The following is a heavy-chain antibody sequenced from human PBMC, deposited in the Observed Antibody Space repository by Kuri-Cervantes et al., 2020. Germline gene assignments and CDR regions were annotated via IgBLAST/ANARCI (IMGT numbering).Heavy chain of an antibody. D-gene: IGHD5-18*01. J-gene: IGHJ3*02. CDR3: AKDTSMVPNIGAFDI. V-gene: IGHV3-21*04. CDR2: ISSSGSYI. Sequence: GESLKISCAASGFTLSSYSMNWVRQAPGKGLEWVSSISSSGSYIYYADSVKGRFTISRDNAKNSLSLQMNSLRAEDTALYYCAKDTSMVPNIGAFDIWGQGTMVTVSS. CDR1: GFTLSSYS.